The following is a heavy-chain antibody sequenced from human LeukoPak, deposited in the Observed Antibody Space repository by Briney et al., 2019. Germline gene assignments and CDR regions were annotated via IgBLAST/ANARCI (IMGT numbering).Heavy chain of an antibody. Sequence: PGGSLRLSCAASGFTFSSYAMHWVRQAPGKGLEWVAVISYDGSNKYYADSVKGRFTISRDNSKNTPYLQMNSLRAEDTAVYYCTRPLEGRGYSYGSPFDYWGQGTLVTVSS. CDR2: ISYDGSNK. CDR3: TRPLEGRGYSYGSPFDY. J-gene: IGHJ4*02. CDR1: GFTFSSYA. D-gene: IGHD5-18*01. V-gene: IGHV3-30-3*01.